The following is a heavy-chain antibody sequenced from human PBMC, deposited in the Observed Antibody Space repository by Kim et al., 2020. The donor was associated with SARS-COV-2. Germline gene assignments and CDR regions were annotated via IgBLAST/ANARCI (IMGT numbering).Heavy chain of an antibody. CDR1: GYTFTSYA. Sequence: ASVKVSCKASGYTFTSYAMNWVRQAPGQGLEWMGWINTNTGNPTYAQGFTGRFVFSLDTSVSTAYLQISSLKAEDTAVYYCARQIGDAQDIVVVPAPGNWFDPWGQGTLVTVSS. J-gene: IGHJ5*02. V-gene: IGHV7-4-1*02. CDR3: ARQIGDAQDIVVVPAPGNWFDP. D-gene: IGHD2-2*01. CDR2: INTNTGNP.